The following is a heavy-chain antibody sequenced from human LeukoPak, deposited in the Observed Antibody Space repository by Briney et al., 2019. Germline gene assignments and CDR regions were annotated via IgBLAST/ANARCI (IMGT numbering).Heavy chain of an antibody. D-gene: IGHD5-18*01. CDR1: GFTFSSYA. CDR3: ASRGCSYGLGYFDY. J-gene: IGHJ4*02. Sequence: GGSLRLSCAASGFTFSSYAMHWVRQAPGKGLEWVAVISYDGSNKYYADSVKGRFTISRDNSKNTLYLQMNSLRAEDTAVYYCASRGCSYGLGYFDYWGQGTLVTVSS. CDR2: ISYDGSNK. V-gene: IGHV3-30*04.